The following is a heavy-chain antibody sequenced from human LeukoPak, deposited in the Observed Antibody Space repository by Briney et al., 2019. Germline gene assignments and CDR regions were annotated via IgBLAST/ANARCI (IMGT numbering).Heavy chain of an antibody. CDR3: ARVEASGYDYGAFDY. Sequence: GGSPRLSCAASGFTFNRYWMSWVRQAPGKELQWVANIKQDGSAKYYVDSVKGRFTISRDTAKNSLYLQMNSLRAEDTAVYYCARVEASGYDYGAFDYWGQGTLVTVSS. CDR2: IKQDGSAK. CDR1: GFTFNRYW. V-gene: IGHV3-7*01. D-gene: IGHD5-12*01. J-gene: IGHJ4*02.